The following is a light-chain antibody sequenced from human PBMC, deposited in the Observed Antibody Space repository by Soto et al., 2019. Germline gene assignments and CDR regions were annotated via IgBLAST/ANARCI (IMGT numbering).Light chain of an antibody. CDR1: SSDVGGYKF. J-gene: IGLJ1*01. CDR3: SSYTSISTYV. CDR2: DVT. V-gene: IGLV2-14*01. Sequence: QSVLTQPASVSGSPGQSITISCTGTSSDVGGYKFVSWYQQHPDKAPKLMIYDVTNRPSGVSNRFSGSKSGNTASLTISGLQAEDEADYYCSSYTSISTYVFGTGTKLTVL.